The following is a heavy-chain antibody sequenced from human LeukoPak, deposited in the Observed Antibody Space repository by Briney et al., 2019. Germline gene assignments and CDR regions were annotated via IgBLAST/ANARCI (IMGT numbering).Heavy chain of an antibody. V-gene: IGHV4-34*01. CDR1: GGSFSGYC. CDR3: VRRGKRLRYFDWVDAFDI. D-gene: IGHD3-9*01. Sequence: SETLSLTCGVYGGSFSGYCWSWIRQPPGKGLEWIWEINHSGSTDYNPSLKSRVTISVDTSKNQFSLNLTSVTAADTAVYYCVRRGKRLRYFDWVDAFDIWSQGTVVTVSS. CDR2: INHSGST. J-gene: IGHJ3*02.